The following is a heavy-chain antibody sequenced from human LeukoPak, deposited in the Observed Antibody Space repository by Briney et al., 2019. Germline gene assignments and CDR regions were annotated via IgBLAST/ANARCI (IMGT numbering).Heavy chain of an antibody. CDR1: GFTISTYW. J-gene: IGHJ3*02. D-gene: IGHD2-15*01. CDR2: IKQDGSEK. V-gene: IGHV3-7*01. CDR3: ASLVVVAATDAFDI. Sequence: PGGSLRLSCAASGFTISTYWMSWVRQSPGKGLEWVANIKQDGSEKYYVDSVKGRFTISRDNAKNSLYLQMNSLRAEDTAVYYCASLVVVAATDAFDIWGPGTMVTVSS.